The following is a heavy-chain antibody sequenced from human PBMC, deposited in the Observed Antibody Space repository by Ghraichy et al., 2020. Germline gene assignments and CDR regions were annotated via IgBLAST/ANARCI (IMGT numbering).Heavy chain of an antibody. D-gene: IGHD6-13*01. V-gene: IGHV4-4*07. J-gene: IGHJ5*01. CDR2: MYNSGST. CDR3: AREAHSSSCYRLDS. CDR1: GDSISSYY. Sequence: SETLSLTCTVSGDSISSYYWSWIRQPAGKGLEWIGRMYNSGSTNYNPSLKSRVTVSVDTSKNQFSLRLSSVTAADTAVYYCAREAHSSSCYRLDSWGQGTLVTVSS.